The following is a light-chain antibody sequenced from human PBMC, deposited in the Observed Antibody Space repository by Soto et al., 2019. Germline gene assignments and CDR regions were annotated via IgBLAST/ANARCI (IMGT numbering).Light chain of an antibody. Sequence: DIQMTQSLSSLSASVVDRVTITCKASQDISNYLHWYQQKPGKAPKLLIYDASNLETGVPSRFSGSGSGTDFHFTIRILQPEDIEKSYCQQYDKLPLTFGGGTKVEIK. CDR1: QDISNY. CDR2: DAS. V-gene: IGKV1-33*01. J-gene: IGKJ4*01. CDR3: QQYDKLPLT.